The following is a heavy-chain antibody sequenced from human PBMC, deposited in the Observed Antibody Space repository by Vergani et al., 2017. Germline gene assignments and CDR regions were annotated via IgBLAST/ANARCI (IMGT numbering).Heavy chain of an antibody. Sequence: QVQLQESGPGLVKPSGTLSLTCAVSGGSISSSNWWSWVRQPPGKGLEWIGEIYHSGSTNYHPSLKSRVTISVDKSKNQFSLKLSSVTAADTAVYYCARVGYYYDSSGYYNAEYFQHWGQGTLVTVSS. V-gene: IGHV4-4*02. CDR3: ARVGYYYDSSGYYNAEYFQH. J-gene: IGHJ1*01. CDR1: GGSISSSNW. D-gene: IGHD3-22*01. CDR2: IYHSGST.